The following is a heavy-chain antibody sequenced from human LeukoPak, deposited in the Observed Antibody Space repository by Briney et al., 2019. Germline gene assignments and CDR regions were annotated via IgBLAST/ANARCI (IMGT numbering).Heavy chain of an antibody. CDR2: MNPNSGNT. Sequence: ASVKVSCKASGYTFTSYDINWVRQATGQGLEWMGWMNPNSGNTGYAQKFQGRVTMTRNTSISTAYMELSSLRSEDTAVYYCARSKLVFGVVTYAFDIWGQGTTVTVSS. CDR1: GYTFTSYD. J-gene: IGHJ3*02. CDR3: ARSKLVFGVVTYAFDI. D-gene: IGHD3-3*01. V-gene: IGHV1-8*01.